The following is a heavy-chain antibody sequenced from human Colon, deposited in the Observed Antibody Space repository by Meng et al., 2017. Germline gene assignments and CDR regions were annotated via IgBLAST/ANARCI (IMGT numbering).Heavy chain of an antibody. Sequence: GESLKISCKGFGYRFYGYWIGWVRQMPGKGLEWMGIIYPDTSATIYSPSFQGQVTMSADKSISTAYLQWRSLKASDAAMYYCARFSGATQGQNRFDPWGQGTLVTVSS. CDR1: GYRFYGYW. CDR3: ARFSGATQGQNRFDP. CDR2: IYPDTSAT. D-gene: IGHD7-27*01. V-gene: IGHV5-51*01. J-gene: IGHJ5*02.